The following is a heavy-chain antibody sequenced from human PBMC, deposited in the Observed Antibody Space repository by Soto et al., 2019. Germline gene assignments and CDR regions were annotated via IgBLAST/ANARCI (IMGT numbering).Heavy chain of an antibody. D-gene: IGHD6-13*01. CDR1: GFTVISNY. V-gene: IGHV3-66*01. J-gene: IGHJ6*02. Sequence: GGSLRLSCAASGFTVISNYMSWVRQAPWKGLEWVSVIYSGGSTYYADSVKGRFTISRDNSKNTLYLQMNSLRAEDTAVYYCARDPTIAASGGYYYYYYGMDVWGQGTTVTVSS. CDR2: IYSGGST. CDR3: ARDPTIAASGGYYYYYYGMDV.